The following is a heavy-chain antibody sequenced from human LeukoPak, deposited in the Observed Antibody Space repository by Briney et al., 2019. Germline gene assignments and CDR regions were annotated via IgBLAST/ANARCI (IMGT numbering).Heavy chain of an antibody. CDR3: ARSLIAVTGPDY. D-gene: IGHD6-19*01. Sequence: SETLSLTCTVSGGSISSSTYYRGWIRQPPGKGLEWIGSIYYSGSTYYNPSLKSRVTISVDTSKNQFSLKLSSVTAADTAVYYCARSLIAVTGPDYWGQGTLVTVSS. CDR1: GGSISSSTYY. CDR2: IYYSGST. V-gene: IGHV4-39*01. J-gene: IGHJ4*02.